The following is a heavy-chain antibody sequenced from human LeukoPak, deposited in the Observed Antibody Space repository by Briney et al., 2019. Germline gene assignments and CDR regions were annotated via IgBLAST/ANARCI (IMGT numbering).Heavy chain of an antibody. J-gene: IGHJ4*02. CDR2: ISGSSSYI. D-gene: IGHD7-27*01. Sequence: PGGSPRLSCAASGFTFSSYNINWVRQAPGKGLEWVSSISGSSSYIYYADSVKGRFTISRDNAKNSLYLQMNSLRVEDTAVYYCAIDPNWGTHSWGQGVLVTVSS. V-gene: IGHV3-21*04. CDR1: GFTFSSYN. CDR3: AIDPNWGTHS.